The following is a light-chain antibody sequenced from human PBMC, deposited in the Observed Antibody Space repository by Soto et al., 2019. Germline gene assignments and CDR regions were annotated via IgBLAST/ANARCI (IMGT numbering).Light chain of an antibody. CDR1: SADVGAYNS. CDR3: KSYTSRGTYV. CDR2: DVS. V-gene: IGLV2-14*03. J-gene: IGLJ1*01. Sequence: QSALTQPASVSGSPGQSITISCTGTSADVGAYNSVSWYQHHPGKAPKLIIYDVSSRSSGVSSRFSGSKSDNTASLTISGLQADDEADYYCKSYTSRGTYVFGTGTKVTVL.